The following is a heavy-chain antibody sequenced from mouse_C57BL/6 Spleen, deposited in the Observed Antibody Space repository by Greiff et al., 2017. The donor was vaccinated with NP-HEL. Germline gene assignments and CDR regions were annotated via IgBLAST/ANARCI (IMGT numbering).Heavy chain of an antibody. CDR3: ATLGSSIAF. D-gene: IGHD1-1*01. CDR2: INPSSGYT. V-gene: IGHV1-4*01. Sequence: QVQLLQSGAELARPGASVKMSCKASGYTFTSYTMHWVKQRPGQGLEWIGYINPSSGYTKYNQKFKDQATLTADNSSSTASMQLSSLTSEDSAVYYCATLGSSIAFWGQGTLVTVSA. J-gene: IGHJ3*01. CDR1: GYTFTSYT.